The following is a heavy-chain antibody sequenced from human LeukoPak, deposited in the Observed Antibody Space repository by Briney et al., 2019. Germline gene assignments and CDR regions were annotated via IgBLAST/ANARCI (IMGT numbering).Heavy chain of an antibody. CDR1: GGSISTYY. D-gene: IGHD2-15*01. Sequence: SGTLSLTRTVSGGSISTYYWSWIRQPPGKGREGIGYIYYIGSTNYNPSLKSRVTISVDTSKNQFSLKLNSVTAADTAVYYCARGGCSGGSCYSFYYGTDVWGKGTTVTVSS. CDR2: IYYIGST. CDR3: ARGGCSGGSCYSFYYGTDV. V-gene: IGHV4-59*01. J-gene: IGHJ6*04.